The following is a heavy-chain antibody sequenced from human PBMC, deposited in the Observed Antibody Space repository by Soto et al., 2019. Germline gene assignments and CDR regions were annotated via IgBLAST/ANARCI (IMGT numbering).Heavy chain of an antibody. D-gene: IGHD6-19*01. CDR3: ARIGIRGWPSFDY. J-gene: IGHJ4*02. V-gene: IGHV3-7*01. CDR1: GFTFSSYW. Sequence: GGALRLSCAASGFTFSSYWMSWVRQAPGKGLEWVANIKQDGSEKYYVDSVKGRFTISRDNAKNSLYLQMNSLRAEDTAVYYCARIGIRGWPSFDYWGQGTLVTVSS. CDR2: IKQDGSEK.